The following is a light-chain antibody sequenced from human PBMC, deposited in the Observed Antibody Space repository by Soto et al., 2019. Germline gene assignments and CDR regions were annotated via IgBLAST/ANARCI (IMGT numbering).Light chain of an antibody. CDR3: SSYAGSNNLGV. CDR1: SSDVGGYNY. J-gene: IGLJ3*02. Sequence: QSALTQPPSASGSPGQSVTISCTGTSSDVGGYNYVSWYQQHPGKAPKLMIYEVSQRPSGVPDRFSGSKSGNTASLTVSGLQPEDEADYYCSSYAGSNNLGVFGGGTKLTVL. CDR2: EVS. V-gene: IGLV2-8*01.